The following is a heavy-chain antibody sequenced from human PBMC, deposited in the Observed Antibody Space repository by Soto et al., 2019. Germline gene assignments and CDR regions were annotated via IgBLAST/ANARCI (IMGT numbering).Heavy chain of an antibody. CDR3: ARRSGYADYYYGMDV. J-gene: IGHJ6*02. CDR2: IYPGDSDT. Sequence: PVEPLKISWKGSGYSFTSYWIGWLSQMPGKGLEWMGIIYPGDSDTRYSPSFQGQVTISADKSISTAYLQWSSLKASDTAMYYCARRSGYADYYYGMDVWGQGTTVTVSS. CDR1: GYSFTSYW. V-gene: IGHV5-51*01. D-gene: IGHD5-12*01.